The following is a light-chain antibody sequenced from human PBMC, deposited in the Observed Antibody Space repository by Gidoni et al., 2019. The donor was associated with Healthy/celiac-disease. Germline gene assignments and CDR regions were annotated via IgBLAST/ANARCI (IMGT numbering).Light chain of an antibody. V-gene: IGKV3-15*01. Sequence: EIVMTQSPATLSVSPGERATLSCRASQSVSSNLAWYQQKPGQAPRLLIYGASTRATGIPARFSGSGSGTEFTLTISSLQSEDFAVYYCQQCNNWPAVTFGGGTKVEIK. CDR2: GAS. J-gene: IGKJ4*01. CDR3: QQCNNWPAVT. CDR1: QSVSSN.